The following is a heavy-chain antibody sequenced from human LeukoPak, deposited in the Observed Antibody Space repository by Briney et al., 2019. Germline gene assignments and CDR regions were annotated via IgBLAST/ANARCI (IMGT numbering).Heavy chain of an antibody. D-gene: IGHD3-3*01. Sequence: SETLSLTCAVYGGSFSGYYWSWIRQPPGKGLEWIGEINHSGSTNYNPSLKRRVTISVDTSKNQFSLKLSSVTAADTAVYYCALLDDFWSGYSHYYGMDVWGQGTTVTVSS. CDR3: ALLDDFWSGYSHYYGMDV. CDR1: GGSFSGYY. V-gene: IGHV4-34*01. J-gene: IGHJ6*02. CDR2: INHSGST.